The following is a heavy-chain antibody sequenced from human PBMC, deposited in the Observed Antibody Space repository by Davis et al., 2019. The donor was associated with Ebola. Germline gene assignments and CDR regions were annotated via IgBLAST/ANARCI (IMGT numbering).Heavy chain of an antibody. J-gene: IGHJ4*02. Sequence: GGPLRLSCAASGFTFSSYGMHWVRQAPGKGLEWVAVISYDGSNKYYADSVKGRFTISRDNSKNTLYLQMNSLRAEDTAVYYCARATHLDYWGQGTLVTVSS. V-gene: IGHV3-30*03. CDR2: ISYDGSNK. CDR1: GFTFSSYG. CDR3: ARATHLDY. D-gene: IGHD1-1*01.